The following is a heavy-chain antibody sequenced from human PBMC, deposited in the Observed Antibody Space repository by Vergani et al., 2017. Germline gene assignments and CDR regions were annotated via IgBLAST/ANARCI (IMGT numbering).Heavy chain of an antibody. CDR1: GYTFTGYY. Sequence: QVQLVQSGAEVKSPGASVKVSCKASGYTFTGYYMHWVRQAPGQGLQWMGWINPNSGGTNYEQKFQGWVTMTRDTSISTAYMELSRLRSDDTAVYYCATTMLRGVIYYFDYWGQGTLVTVSS. J-gene: IGHJ4*02. CDR3: ATTMLRGVIYYFDY. V-gene: IGHV1-2*04. CDR2: INPNSGGT. D-gene: IGHD3-10*01.